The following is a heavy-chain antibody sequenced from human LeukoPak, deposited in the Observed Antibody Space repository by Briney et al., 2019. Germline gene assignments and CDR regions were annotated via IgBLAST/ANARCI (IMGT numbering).Heavy chain of an antibody. J-gene: IGHJ5*02. CDR2: ISHSGST. CDR3: ARVAGGAAVSCFDP. CDR1: GGSFSGYY. Sequence: SETLSLTCAVYGGSFSGYYWSWIRQPPGKGLEWIGEISHSGSTNYNPSLKSRVTISVDKSKNQFSLKLSSVTAADTAVYYCARVAGGAAVSCFDPWGQGTLVTVSS. V-gene: IGHV4-34*01. D-gene: IGHD3-16*01.